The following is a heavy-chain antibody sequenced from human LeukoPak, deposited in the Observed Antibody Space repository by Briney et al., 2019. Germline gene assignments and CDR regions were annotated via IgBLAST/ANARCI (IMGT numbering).Heavy chain of an antibody. D-gene: IGHD6-19*01. Sequence: GGSLRLSCAASGFTFSSYWMSWVRQAPGKGLEWVAVISYDGSNKYYADSVKGRFTISRDNSKNTLYLQMNSLRAEDTAVYYCAREASEYSSGWYWFDPWGQGTLVTVSS. J-gene: IGHJ5*02. CDR3: AREASEYSSGWYWFDP. V-gene: IGHV3-30-3*01. CDR2: ISYDGSNK. CDR1: GFTFSSYW.